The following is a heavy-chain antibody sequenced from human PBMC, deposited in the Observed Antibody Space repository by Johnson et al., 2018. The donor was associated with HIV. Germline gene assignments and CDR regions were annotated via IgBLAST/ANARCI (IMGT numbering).Heavy chain of an antibody. Sequence: VQLVESGGGVVQPGRSLRLSCAASGFTFSSYGMHWVRQAPGKGLEWVAVISYDGSNKYYADSVKGRFTISRDNSKNTLYLQMNSLRAEDTAVYYCAKDLMYNWNDVGAFDIWGQGTMVTVSS. J-gene: IGHJ3*02. CDR2: ISYDGSNK. D-gene: IGHD1-1*01. V-gene: IGHV3-30*18. CDR3: AKDLMYNWNDVGAFDI. CDR1: GFTFSSYG.